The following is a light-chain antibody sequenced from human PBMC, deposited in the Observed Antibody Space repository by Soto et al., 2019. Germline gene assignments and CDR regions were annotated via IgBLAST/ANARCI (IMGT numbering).Light chain of an antibody. CDR2: DTF. CDR1: SSNIGAGYD. V-gene: IGLV1-40*01. Sequence: QSVLTQPPSVSGAPGQRVTISCTGSSSNIGAGYDVHWYQQLPGTAPKLLIYDTFNRPSGVPDRFSGSKSGTSASLAITGLQAEDEADYYCQAYDNSLGVFVLFGGGTKVTVL. CDR3: QAYDNSLGVFVL. J-gene: IGLJ3*02.